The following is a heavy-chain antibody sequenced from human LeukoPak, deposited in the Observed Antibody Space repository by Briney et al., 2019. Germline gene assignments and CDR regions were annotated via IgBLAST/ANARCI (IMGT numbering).Heavy chain of an antibody. Sequence: PSETLSLTCTVSGGSISSGDYYWSWIRQPPGKGLEWIGYIYYSGSTYYNPSLKSRVTISVDTSKNQFSLKLSSVTAADTAVYYCARVSCSSTSCYNYMDVWGKGTTVTVSS. J-gene: IGHJ6*03. V-gene: IGHV4-30-4*01. CDR2: IYYSGST. CDR3: ARVSCSSTSCYNYMDV. D-gene: IGHD2-2*02. CDR1: GGSISSGDYY.